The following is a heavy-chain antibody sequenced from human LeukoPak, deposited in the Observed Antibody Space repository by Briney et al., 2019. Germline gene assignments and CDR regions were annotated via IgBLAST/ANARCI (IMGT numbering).Heavy chain of an antibody. Sequence: SETLSLTCTVSGGSISSGDYYWSWIRQPPGKGLEWIGYIYYSGSTYYNPSLKSRVTISVDTSKNQFSLKLSSVTAADTAVYYCARGTYAIYGSGSFRFDYWGQGTLVTVSS. CDR3: ARGTYAIYGSGSFRFDY. CDR1: GGSISSGDYY. V-gene: IGHV4-30-4*08. D-gene: IGHD3-10*01. J-gene: IGHJ4*02. CDR2: IYYSGST.